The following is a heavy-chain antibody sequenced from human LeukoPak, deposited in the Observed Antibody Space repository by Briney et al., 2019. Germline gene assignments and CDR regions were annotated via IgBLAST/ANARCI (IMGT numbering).Heavy chain of an antibody. J-gene: IGHJ5*02. Sequence: PSETLSLACAVYGVSFSGYYWSWIRQPPGKGLEWIGEINHSGSTNYNPSLESRVTISVDTSKNQFSLKLTSVTAADTAVYYCARVRIGYCSGGNCYSWGHNWFDPWGQGTLVTVSS. V-gene: IGHV4-34*01. CDR1: GVSFSGYY. CDR3: ARVRIGYCSGGNCYSWGHNWFDP. D-gene: IGHD2-15*01. CDR2: INHSGST.